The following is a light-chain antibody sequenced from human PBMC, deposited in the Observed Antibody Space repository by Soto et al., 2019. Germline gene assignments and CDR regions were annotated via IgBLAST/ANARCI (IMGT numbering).Light chain of an antibody. Sequence: IQMTQSPSSLSASVGDRVTITCRASRTISNYLNWYQQKPGKAPKLLIYTASSLQSGVPSRFSGSGSGTDFTLTISRLQPEDFATFYCQQSYSSPRTFGQGPKLEI. V-gene: IGKV1-39*01. CDR2: TAS. CDR1: RTISNY. J-gene: IGKJ2*01. CDR3: QQSYSSPRT.